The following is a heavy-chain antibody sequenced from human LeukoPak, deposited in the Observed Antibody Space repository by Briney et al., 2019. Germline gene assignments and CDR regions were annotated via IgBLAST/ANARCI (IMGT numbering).Heavy chain of an antibody. Sequence: PGGSLRLSCAASGFTFRSYGMHWVRQAPGKGLEWVAVISYDGTNKYFADSVKGRFTISRDNSKNTVYLQMNSLRAEDTAVYYCATFKTVGTAGTHGMDVWGQGTTVTVSS. J-gene: IGHJ6*02. CDR2: ISYDGTNK. D-gene: IGHD6-13*01. CDR1: GFTFRSYG. V-gene: IGHV3-30*03. CDR3: ATFKTVGTAGTHGMDV.